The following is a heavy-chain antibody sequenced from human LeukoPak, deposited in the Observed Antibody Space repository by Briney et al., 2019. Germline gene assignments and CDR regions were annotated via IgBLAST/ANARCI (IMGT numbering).Heavy chain of an antibody. CDR1: GFTVSSHY. CDR2: LYSRGDT. CDR3: ARDSSSFPNYFDC. J-gene: IGHJ4*02. Sequence: GGSLRLSCAASGFTVSSHYMSWVRQAPGKGLEWVSLLYSRGDTFYADSVKGRFTISRDNSKNTLYLQMNSLTAEDTAVYFCARDSSSFPNYFDCWGLGTLVTVSS. V-gene: IGHV3-53*01. D-gene: IGHD2-2*01.